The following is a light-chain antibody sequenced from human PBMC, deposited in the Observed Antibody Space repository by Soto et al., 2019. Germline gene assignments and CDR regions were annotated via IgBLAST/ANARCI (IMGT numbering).Light chain of an antibody. CDR3: QQYNSYSYT. Sequence: DIQMTQSPSTLSASVGDRVSITCRASQNINNWLAWYQQKPGKAPKLLIYKASNLQSGVPSRFSGSGSGTEFILTITSLQPDDFATYYCQQYNSYSYTFGQGTKLEIK. V-gene: IGKV1-5*03. CDR1: QNINNW. CDR2: KAS. J-gene: IGKJ2*01.